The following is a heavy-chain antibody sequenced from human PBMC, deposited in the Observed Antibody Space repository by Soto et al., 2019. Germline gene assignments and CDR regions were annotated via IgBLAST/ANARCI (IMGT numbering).Heavy chain of an antibody. V-gene: IGHV3-9*01. CDR3: AKGPGLVASSGSPDS. CDR1: TFTLSNYW. D-gene: IGHD2-8*02. J-gene: IGHJ4*02. Sequence: EVHLVDSGGGLVQPGGSLRLSCRASTFTLSNYWMHWVRQAPGKGLVWVSGISWNSASIVYADSVKGRFTISRDNAKNSLYLQLDSLGVEDTAFYYCAKGPGLVASSGSPDSWGQGTLVSVSS. CDR2: ISWNSASI.